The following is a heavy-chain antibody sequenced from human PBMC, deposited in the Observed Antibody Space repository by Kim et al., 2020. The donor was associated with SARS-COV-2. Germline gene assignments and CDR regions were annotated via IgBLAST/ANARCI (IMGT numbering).Heavy chain of an antibody. D-gene: IGHD5-12*01. Sequence: LVKVSCKASGGTFSSYTISWVRQAPGQGLEWMGRIIPILGIANYAQKFQGRVTITADKSTSTAYMELSSLRSEDTAVYYCARDLPWDGYNLGASDWFDPWGQGTLVTVSS. CDR1: GGTFSSYT. J-gene: IGHJ5*02. V-gene: IGHV1-69*04. CDR3: ARDLPWDGYNLGASDWFDP. CDR2: IIPILGIA.